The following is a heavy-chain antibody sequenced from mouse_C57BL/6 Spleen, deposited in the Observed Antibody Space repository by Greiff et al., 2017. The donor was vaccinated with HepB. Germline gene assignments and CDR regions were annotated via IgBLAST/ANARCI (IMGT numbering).Heavy chain of an antibody. CDR1: GYTFTDYN. J-gene: IGHJ3*01. CDR2: INPNNGGT. CDR3: ARGGLYYDYDGFAY. V-gene: IGHV1-22*01. D-gene: IGHD2-4*01. Sequence: EVQLQQSGPELVKPGASVKMSCKVSGYTFTDYNMHWVKQSHGKSLEWIGYINPNNGGTSYNQKFKGKATLTVNKSSSTAYMELRSLTSEDSAVYYCARGGLYYDYDGFAYWGQGTLVTVSA.